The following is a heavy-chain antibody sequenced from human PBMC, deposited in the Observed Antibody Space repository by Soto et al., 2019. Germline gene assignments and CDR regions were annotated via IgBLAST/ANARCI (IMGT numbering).Heavy chain of an antibody. CDR3: AKEGSVTAALDY. CDR1: GFTFSNYA. J-gene: IGHJ4*02. V-gene: IGHV3-23*01. Sequence: EVQLLESWGGLVQPGGSLRLSCAASGFTFSNYAMSWVRQAPGKGLEWVSGLTGSGGATYYADSVKGRLTISRDNSNNTLYLQMNSLRAEDTAVYYCAKEGSVTAALDYWGQGILVTVSS. D-gene: IGHD6-13*01. CDR2: LTGSGGAT.